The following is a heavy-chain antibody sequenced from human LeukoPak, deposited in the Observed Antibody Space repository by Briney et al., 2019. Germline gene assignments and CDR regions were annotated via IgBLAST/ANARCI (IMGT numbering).Heavy chain of an antibody. CDR3: ARDSSGWYGWFDP. V-gene: IGHV1-69*04. J-gene: IGHJ5*02. D-gene: IGHD6-19*01. CDR1: GGTFSSYA. CDR2: IIPILGIA. Sequence: SVKVSCKASGGTFSSYAISWVRQAPGQGLEWMGRIIPILGIANYAQKFQGRVTITADKSTSTAYMELSSLRSEDTAVYYCARDSSGWYGWFDPWGQGTLVTVPS.